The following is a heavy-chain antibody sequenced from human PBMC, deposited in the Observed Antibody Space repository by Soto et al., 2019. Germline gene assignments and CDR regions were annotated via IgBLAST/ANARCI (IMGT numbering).Heavy chain of an antibody. J-gene: IGHJ4*02. CDR1: GFTFDDYA. Sequence: EVQLVESGGGLVQPGRSLRHSCAASGFTFDDYAMHWVRQPPGKGLEWVSGITWNSGSKDYADSVKGRFTISRDNRKNSLYLQMNSLRGEDTALYYCTTTYPNDDSRVVAYWGQGTLVTVSS. CDR2: ITWNSGSK. CDR3: TTTYPNDDSRVVAY. D-gene: IGHD1-1*01. V-gene: IGHV3-9*01.